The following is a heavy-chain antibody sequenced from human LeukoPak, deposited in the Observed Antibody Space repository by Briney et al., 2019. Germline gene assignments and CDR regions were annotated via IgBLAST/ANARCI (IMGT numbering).Heavy chain of an antibody. Sequence: GGSLRLSCAASGFIVSSNYMSWVHQAPGKGLEWVSVISSGGNTYYADSVKGRFTISRDISKNTLYLQMNGLRAEDTAVYYCAREVRGYYFDYWGQGTPVTVSS. CDR1: GFIVSSNY. J-gene: IGHJ4*02. D-gene: IGHD3-22*01. CDR2: ISSGGNT. CDR3: AREVRGYYFDY. V-gene: IGHV3-53*01.